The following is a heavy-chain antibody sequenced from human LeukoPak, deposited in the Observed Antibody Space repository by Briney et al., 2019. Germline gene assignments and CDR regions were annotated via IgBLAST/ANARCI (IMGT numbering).Heavy chain of an antibody. V-gene: IGHV1-2*02. CDR1: GYTFTGYY. D-gene: IGHD3-10*01. CDR3: ARDSAMVRGGFDY. Sequence: APVKVSCTASGYTFTGYYMHWVRQAPGQGLEWMGWINPNSGGTNYAQKFQGRVTMTRDTSTSTVYMELSSLRSEDTAVYYCARDSAMVRGGFDYWGQGTLVTVSS. J-gene: IGHJ4*02. CDR2: INPNSGGT.